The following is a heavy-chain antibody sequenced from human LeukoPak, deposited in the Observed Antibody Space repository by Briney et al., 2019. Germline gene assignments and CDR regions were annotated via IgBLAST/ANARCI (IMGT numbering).Heavy chain of an antibody. Sequence: PGGSLRLFCAASGFTFSSYCMTWVRQAPGKGLEWVAKKNQDGSEKYYVDSVKGRFTISRDSTKNSLYLQMNSLRAEDTAVYYCARGGTITWVEDYWGQGTLVTVSS. CDR2: KNQDGSEK. V-gene: IGHV3-7*05. J-gene: IGHJ4*02. D-gene: IGHD3-16*01. CDR1: GFTFSSYC. CDR3: ARGGTITWVEDY.